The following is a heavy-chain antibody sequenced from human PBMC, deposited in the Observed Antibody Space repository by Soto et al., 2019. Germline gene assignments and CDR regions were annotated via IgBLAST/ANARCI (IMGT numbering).Heavy chain of an antibody. D-gene: IGHD3-9*01. CDR1: GYTFTSYG. CDR2: ISAYNGNT. V-gene: IGHV1-18*03. Sequence: GASVKVSCKASGYTFTSYGISWVRQAPGQGLEWMGWISAYNGNTNYAQKLQGRVTMTTDTSTSTAYMELRSLRSDDMAVYYCARDLSRAFDWLPLYDYYYYYGMDVWGQGTTVTVSS. J-gene: IGHJ6*02. CDR3: ARDLSRAFDWLPLYDYYYYYGMDV.